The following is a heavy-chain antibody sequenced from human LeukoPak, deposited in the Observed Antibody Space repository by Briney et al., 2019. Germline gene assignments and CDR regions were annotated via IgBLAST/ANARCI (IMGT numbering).Heavy chain of an antibody. CDR2: IYHSGST. CDR3: ASYSNYHYYYMDV. J-gene: IGHJ6*03. V-gene: IGHV4-38-2*02. D-gene: IGHD4-11*01. Sequence: SETLSLTCTVSGYSISSGYYWGWIRQPPGKGMEWIGSIYHSGSTYYNPSLKSRVTISVDTSKNQFSLKLSSVTAADTAVYYCASYSNYHYYYMDVWGKGTTVTVSS. CDR1: GYSISSGYY.